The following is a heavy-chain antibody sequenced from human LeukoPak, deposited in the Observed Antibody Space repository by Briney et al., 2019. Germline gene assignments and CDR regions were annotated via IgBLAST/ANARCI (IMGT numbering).Heavy chain of an antibody. J-gene: IGHJ4*02. CDR3: ARDSPYSGNYSPIDY. D-gene: IGHD1-26*01. CDR2: ISSSGSTI. Sequence: PGGSLRLSCAASGFTFSDYYMSWIRQAPGKGLEWVSYISSSGSTIYYADSVKGRFTISRDNSKNTLYLHMNSLRAEDPAVYYCARDSPYSGNYSPIDYWGQGTLVTVSS. V-gene: IGHV3-11*04. CDR1: GFTFSDYY.